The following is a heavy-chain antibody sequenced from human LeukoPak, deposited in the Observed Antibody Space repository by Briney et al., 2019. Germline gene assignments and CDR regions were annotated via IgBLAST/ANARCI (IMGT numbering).Heavy chain of an antibody. D-gene: IGHD3-10*01. Sequence: PSETLSLTCTVSGYSISSGFYWGWIRQPPGKGLEWIGSIYHSGSTYYNPSLKSRVTISVDTSKNQFSLKLSSVTAADTAVYYCAREKVVRGVMSLFDYWGQGTLVTVSS. J-gene: IGHJ4*02. V-gene: IGHV4-38-2*02. CDR3: AREKVVRGVMSLFDY. CDR1: GYSISSGFY. CDR2: IYHSGST.